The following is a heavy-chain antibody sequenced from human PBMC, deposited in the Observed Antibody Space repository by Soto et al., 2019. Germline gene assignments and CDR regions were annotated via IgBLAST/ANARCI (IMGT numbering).Heavy chain of an antibody. CDR1: GFTVSSNY. J-gene: IGHJ6*03. V-gene: IGHV3-66*01. Sequence: GGSLRLSCAASGFTVSSNYMSWVRQAPGKGLEWVSVIYSGGSTYYADSVKGRFTISRDNSKNTLYLQMNSLRAEDTAVYYCAKGDIVVVPANYYMDVWGKGTTVTVSS. CDR2: IYSGGST. CDR3: AKGDIVVVPANYYMDV. D-gene: IGHD2-2*01.